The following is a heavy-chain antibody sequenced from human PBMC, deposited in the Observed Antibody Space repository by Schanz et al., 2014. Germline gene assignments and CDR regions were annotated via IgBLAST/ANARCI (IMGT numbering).Heavy chain of an antibody. CDR3: ATMWGYCTATACQILEVLDV. D-gene: IGHD2-8*02. CDR1: GYTFSDYY. Sequence: QVQLVQSGAEVKKPGASVKVSCKASGYTFSDYYIHWVRQAPGQGLEWMGWISPYNGNTNYALKLQGRVTMTTDTSTGTAYMELRSLRSDDTAVYYCATMWGYCTATACQILEVLDVWGQGTMVTVSS. J-gene: IGHJ3*01. CDR2: ISPYNGNT. V-gene: IGHV1-18*04.